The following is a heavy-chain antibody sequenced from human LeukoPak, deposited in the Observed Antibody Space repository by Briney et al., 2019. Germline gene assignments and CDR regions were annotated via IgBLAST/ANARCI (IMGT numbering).Heavy chain of an antibody. J-gene: IGHJ4*02. CDR3: ARDKLSTLRGYSYGSFFDY. Sequence: PSETLSLTCTVSGGSISSYYWSWIRQPPGKGLEWIGYIYYSGSTNYNPSLKSRVTISVDTSKNQFSLKLSSVTAADTAVYYCARDKLSTLRGYSYGSFFDYWGQGTLVTVSS. V-gene: IGHV4-59*12. CDR2: IYYSGST. D-gene: IGHD5-18*01. CDR1: GGSISSYY.